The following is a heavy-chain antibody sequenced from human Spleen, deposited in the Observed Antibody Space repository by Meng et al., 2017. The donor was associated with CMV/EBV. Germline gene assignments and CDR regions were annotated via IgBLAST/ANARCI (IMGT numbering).Heavy chain of an antibody. D-gene: IGHD5-24*01. CDR1: GASIHSRHCY. Sequence: SETLSLTCTVSGASIHSRHCYWGWIRQSPGKGLEWIGTISYTGISYYNPSLKSRVTISLDPSKNHFSLKLSSVTAADTAMYYCARDLERTLGNKYYHGMDVWGQGTTVTVSS. CDR2: ISYTGIS. J-gene: IGHJ6*02. CDR3: ARDLERTLGNKYYHGMDV. V-gene: IGHV4-39*07.